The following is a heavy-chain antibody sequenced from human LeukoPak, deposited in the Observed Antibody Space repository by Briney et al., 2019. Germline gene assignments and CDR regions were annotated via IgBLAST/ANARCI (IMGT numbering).Heavy chain of an antibody. CDR2: IYYSGST. V-gene: IGHV4-59*01. J-gene: IGHJ4*02. CDR1: GGSISSYY. D-gene: IGHD3-3*01. CDR3: ARGFWSGYPSGRFDY. Sequence: ASETLSLTCSVSGGSISSYYWSWIRQPPGKGLEWIGYIYYSGSTNYNPSLKSRVTISVDTSKNQFSLKLSSVTAADTAVYYCARGFWSGYPSGRFDYWGQGTLVTVSS.